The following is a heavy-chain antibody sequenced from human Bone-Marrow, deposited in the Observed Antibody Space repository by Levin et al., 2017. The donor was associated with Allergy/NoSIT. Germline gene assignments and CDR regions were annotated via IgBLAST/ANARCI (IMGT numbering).Heavy chain of an antibody. CDR1: GFTFGDYA. CDR2: IRSKAYGGTT. V-gene: IGHV3-49*03. J-gene: IGHJ4*02. D-gene: IGHD3-3*02. CDR3: TRDHFRPGDYFDY. Sequence: GGSLRLSCTASGFTFGDYAMSWFRQAPGKGLEWVGFIRSKAYGGTTEYAASVKGRFIILRDDSESIAYLQMNSLKTEDTAVYYCTRDHFRPGDYFDYWGQGTLVSVSS.